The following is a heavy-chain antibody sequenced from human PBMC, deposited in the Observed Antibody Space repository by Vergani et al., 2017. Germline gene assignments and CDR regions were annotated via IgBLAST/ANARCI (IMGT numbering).Heavy chain of an antibody. V-gene: IGHV1-2*02. CDR2: INPNSGGT. CDR3: ARSPGIGSSWYCADY. J-gene: IGHJ4*02. Sequence: QVQLVQSGAEVKKPGASVKVSCKASGYTFTGYYMHWVRQAPGQGLEWMGWINPNSGGTNYAQKFQGRVTMTRGTSISTAYMELSRLRSDDTAVYYCARSPGIGSSWYCADYWGQGTLVTVSS. D-gene: IGHD6-13*01. CDR1: GYTFTGYY.